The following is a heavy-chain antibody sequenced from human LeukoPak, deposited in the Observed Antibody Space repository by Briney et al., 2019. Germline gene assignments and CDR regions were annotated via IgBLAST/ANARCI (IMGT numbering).Heavy chain of an antibody. CDR3: AGVSGGDATYYFDY. Sequence: GGSLRLSCVVSGFTVSDKYMTWLRQAPGKGLEWVSVIYSGSTTFYADSVKGRFTISRDNSKNTLYLQRNSLRAEDTALYYCAGVSGGDATYYFDYWGQGTLVTVSS. D-gene: IGHD3-10*01. J-gene: IGHJ4*02. CDR2: IYSGSTT. V-gene: IGHV3-53*01. CDR1: GFTVSDKY.